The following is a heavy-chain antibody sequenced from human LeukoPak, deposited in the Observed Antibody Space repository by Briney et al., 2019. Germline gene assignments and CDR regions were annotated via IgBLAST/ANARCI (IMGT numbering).Heavy chain of an antibody. J-gene: IGHJ4*02. D-gene: IGHD3-22*01. V-gene: IGHV3-23*01. Sequence: GGSLRLSCAASGFTFSSYAMSWVCQAPGKGLEWVSAISGSGGSTYYADSVKGRFTISRDNSKNTLYLQMNSLRAEDTVVYYCAKVRYYYDSSGYYSSFDYWGQGTLVTVSS. CDR3: AKVRYYYDSSGYYSSFDY. CDR1: GFTFSSYA. CDR2: ISGSGGST.